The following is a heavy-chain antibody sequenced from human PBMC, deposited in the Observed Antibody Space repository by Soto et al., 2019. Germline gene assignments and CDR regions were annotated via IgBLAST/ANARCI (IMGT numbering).Heavy chain of an antibody. V-gene: IGHV3-30*18. J-gene: IGHJ4*02. CDR1: GFTFSSYG. CDR3: AKEGCRGGLCYGFDY. D-gene: IGHD2-8*02. CDR2: MSWDGSDE. Sequence: QVQLVESGGGVVQPGRSLRLSCAASGFTFSSYGMHWVRQAPGKGLEWVAVMSWDGSDEFYEETVKGRFTVSRDNSRNTLYLQMNSLRPEDTAVYYCAKEGCRGGLCYGFDYGGQGTLVTGSS.